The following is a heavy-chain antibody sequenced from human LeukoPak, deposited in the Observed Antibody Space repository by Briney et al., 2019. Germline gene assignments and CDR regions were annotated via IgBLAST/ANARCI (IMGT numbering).Heavy chain of an antibody. Sequence: GGSLRLSCAASGYTFSHSGLHWVRQAPDKGLEWVAIIWHDGSKKYHADSVKGRFTISRDDSKSTLYLQMNSLRAEDTAVYYCARIRGDCNGGPRYADSWGRGTLVTVSS. CDR1: GYTFSHSG. CDR3: ARIRGDCNGGPRYADS. V-gene: IGHV3-33*01. D-gene: IGHD2-15*01. J-gene: IGHJ4*02. CDR2: IWHDGSKK.